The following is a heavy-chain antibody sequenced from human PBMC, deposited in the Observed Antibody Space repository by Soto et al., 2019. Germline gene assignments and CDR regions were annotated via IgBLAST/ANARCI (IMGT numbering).Heavy chain of an antibody. J-gene: IGHJ4*02. CDR2: ISSTTNYI. D-gene: IGHD2-15*01. V-gene: IGHV3-21*06. CDR3: ARVTEDLTSNFDY. CDR1: GFTFTRYS. Sequence: PGGSLRLSCAASGFTFTRYSTNRVRQAPGKGLEWVSSISSTTNYIYYGDSMKGRFTISRDNAKNSPYLEMKSLRAADTPVYYCARVTEDLTSNFDYWGQGTPVTVSS.